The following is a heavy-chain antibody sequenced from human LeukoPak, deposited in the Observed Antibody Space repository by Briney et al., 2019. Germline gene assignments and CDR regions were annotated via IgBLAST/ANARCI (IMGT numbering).Heavy chain of an antibody. V-gene: IGHV4-34*01. CDR2: INHSGST. D-gene: IGHD3-10*01. CDR3: ARGYYGSVSHCHMDV. CDR1: VGSFSGYY. Sequence: SETLSLTCAVSVGSFSGYYWSWIRQPPGKRLEWIGEINHSGSTNYNSSLKSRVTISVDTSKNQFSLKLSSVTAPDTAVYYCARGYYGSVSHCHMDVWPKGTTITVS. J-gene: IGHJ6*03.